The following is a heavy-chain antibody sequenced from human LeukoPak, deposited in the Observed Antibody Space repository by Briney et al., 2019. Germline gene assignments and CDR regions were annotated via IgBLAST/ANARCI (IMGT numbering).Heavy chain of an antibody. CDR1: AYSISSGYY. CDR2: IYHSGST. CDR3: ARGVPPDAFDI. Sequence: SETLSLTCTVSAYSISSGYYWGWIRQPPGKGLEWIGSIYHSGSTYYNPSLKSRVTISVDTSKNQFSLKLSSVTAADTAVYYCARGVPPDAFDIWGQGTMVTVSS. V-gene: IGHV4-38-2*02. J-gene: IGHJ3*02.